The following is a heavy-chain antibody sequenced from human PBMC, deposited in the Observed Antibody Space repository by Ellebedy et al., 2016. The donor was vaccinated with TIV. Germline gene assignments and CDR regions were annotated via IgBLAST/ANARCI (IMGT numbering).Heavy chain of an antibody. Sequence: GESLKISXAASGFTFSDCGMHWVRQAPGKGLEWVAVISFDGSEKYSVDSVKGRFTISRDNSKNTVYLQMNSLRPEDTAVYYCARDLPGGFSLDYWGQGTLVTVSS. V-gene: IGHV3-30*03. J-gene: IGHJ4*02. D-gene: IGHD3-16*01. CDR3: ARDLPGGFSLDY. CDR2: ISFDGSEK. CDR1: GFTFSDCG.